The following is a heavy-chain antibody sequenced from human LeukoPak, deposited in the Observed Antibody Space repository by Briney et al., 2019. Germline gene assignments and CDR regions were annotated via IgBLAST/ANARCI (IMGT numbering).Heavy chain of an antibody. CDR3: ARAGGTTVATHLDY. V-gene: IGHV4-4*07. D-gene: IGHD4-11*01. Sequence: SETLSLTCTVSGGSISSYYWSWIRQPAGKGLEWIGRIYTSGSTNYNPSLKSRVTISVDTSKNQFSLKLSSVTAADTAVYYCARAGGTTVATHLDYWGQGTLVTVSS. CDR1: GGSISSYY. CDR2: IYTSGST. J-gene: IGHJ4*02.